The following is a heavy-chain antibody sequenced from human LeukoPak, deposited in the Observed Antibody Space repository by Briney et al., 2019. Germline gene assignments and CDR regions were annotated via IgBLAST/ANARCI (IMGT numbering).Heavy chain of an antibody. Sequence: PGGSLRLSCAASGFTFSDYYMSWIRQAPGKGLEWVSYISSSGSTTYYADSVKGRFTISRDNSKNTLYLQMNSLRAEDTAVYYCAKVHPGYYDFLNWFDPWGQGTLVTVSS. CDR2: ISSSGSTT. CDR1: GFTFSDYY. V-gene: IGHV3-11*01. CDR3: AKVHPGYYDFLNWFDP. D-gene: IGHD3-3*01. J-gene: IGHJ5*02.